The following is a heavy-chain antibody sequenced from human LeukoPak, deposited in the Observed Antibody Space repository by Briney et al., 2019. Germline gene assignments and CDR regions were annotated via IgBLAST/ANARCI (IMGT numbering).Heavy chain of an antibody. Sequence: ASVKVSCKASGYTFTNNFMHWVRQAPGQGLEWMGIINPSGDNTWYAQKFQGRVTMTRDMATSTDYMEVSSLRSEDTAVYYCARDNSVGDSAWWFDPWGQGSLVTVSS. D-gene: IGHD5-12*01. CDR2: INPSGDNT. CDR1: GYTFTNNF. J-gene: IGHJ5*02. CDR3: ARDNSVGDSAWWFDP. V-gene: IGHV1-46*01.